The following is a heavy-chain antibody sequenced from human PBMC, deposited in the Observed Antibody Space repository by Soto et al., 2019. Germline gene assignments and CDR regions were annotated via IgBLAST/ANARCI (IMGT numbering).Heavy chain of an antibody. CDR2: IGVGKDT. CDR1: GFTFSSSD. CDR3: AREIGDSVTTAWSLEL. Sequence: PGGSLRLSCVASGFTFSSSDMHWVRQVAGKGLEWVSAIGVGKDTYYAASVKGRFSISRENGKDTLYLHMNSLRAGDTAVYYCAREIGDSVTTAWSLELWGRGTLVTVSS. D-gene: IGHD4-17*01. V-gene: IGHV3-13*01. J-gene: IGHJ2*01.